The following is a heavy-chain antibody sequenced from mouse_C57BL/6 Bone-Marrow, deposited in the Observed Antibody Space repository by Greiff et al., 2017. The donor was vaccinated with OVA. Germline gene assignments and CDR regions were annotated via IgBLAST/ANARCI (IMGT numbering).Heavy chain of an antibody. Sequence: VQLQQSGPELVKPGASVKIPCKASGYTFTDYNMDWVKQSHGKSLEWIGDINPNNGGTIYNQKFKGKATLTVDKSSSTAYMELRSLTSEDTAVYYCAREYSNSWYFEVWGTGTTVTVSS. V-gene: IGHV1-18*01. CDR3: AREYSNSWYFEV. J-gene: IGHJ1*03. CDR1: GYTFTDYN. D-gene: IGHD2-5*01. CDR2: INPNNGGT.